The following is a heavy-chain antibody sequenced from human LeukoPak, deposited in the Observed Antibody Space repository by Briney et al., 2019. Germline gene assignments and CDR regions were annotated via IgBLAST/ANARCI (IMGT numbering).Heavy chain of an antibody. Sequence: SQTMSLTCTVSGDSVSSSSYYWGWIRQAPVKGLEWIGSRYYSGSTGYNPSLKSRVTISVDTSKNQFSLKLSSVTAADTAVYYCAREKYSSGHTGGCFDPWGQGTLVTVSS. CDR1: GDSVSSSSYY. D-gene: IGHD6-19*01. J-gene: IGHJ5*02. CDR3: AREKYSSGHTGGCFDP. CDR2: RYYSGST. V-gene: IGHV4-39*02.